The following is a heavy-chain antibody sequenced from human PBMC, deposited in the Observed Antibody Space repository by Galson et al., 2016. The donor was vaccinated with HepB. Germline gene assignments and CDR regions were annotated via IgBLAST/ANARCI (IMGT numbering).Heavy chain of an antibody. V-gene: IGHV3-33*01. CDR2: IWYDGSNK. CDR1: GFTFSSYG. Sequence: LRLSCAASGFTFSSYGMHWVRQAPGKGLEWVAVIWYDGSNKWYGDSVKGRFTISRDNSRNTLYLQMNSLRAEDTAVYYCARDLRGHNGILTGYGNIYYYYGMDVWGQGTTVTVSS. CDR3: ARDLRGHNGILTGYGNIYYYYGMDV. J-gene: IGHJ6*02. D-gene: IGHD3-9*01.